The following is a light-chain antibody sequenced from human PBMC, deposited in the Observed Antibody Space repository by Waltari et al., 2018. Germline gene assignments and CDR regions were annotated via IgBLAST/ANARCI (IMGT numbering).Light chain of an antibody. CDR2: DVS. V-gene: IGLV2-11*01. J-gene: IGLJ2*01. CDR3: CSYAGSYTFVI. Sequence: QSALTQPRSVSGSPGQSVTISCTGTSSDVGNYNYVSWYQQLPNKAPKLMIYDVSERPSGVPDRFSCSKSGHTANLTISGLLSEDEADYYCCSYAGSYTFVIFGGGTKLTVL. CDR1: SSDVGNYNY.